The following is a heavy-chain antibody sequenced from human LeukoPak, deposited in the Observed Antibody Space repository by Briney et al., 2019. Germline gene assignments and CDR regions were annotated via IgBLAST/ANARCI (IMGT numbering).Heavy chain of an antibody. J-gene: IGHJ4*02. CDR1: GGSISSGGYY. CDR2: IYYSGST. Sequence: SQTLSLTCTVSGGSISSGGYYWSWIRQHPGKGLEWIGYIYYSGSTYYNPSLKSRVTISVDTSKNQFSLKLSSVTAADTAVYYCARGGYSYGYSPYYFDYWGQGTLVTVPS. V-gene: IGHV4-31*03. CDR3: ARGGYSYGYSPYYFDY. D-gene: IGHD5-18*01.